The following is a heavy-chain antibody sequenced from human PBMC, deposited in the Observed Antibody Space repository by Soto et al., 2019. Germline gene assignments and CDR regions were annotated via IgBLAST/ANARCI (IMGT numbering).Heavy chain of an antibody. CDR3: AKYRRHQLVVGNWFDP. D-gene: IGHD6-13*01. CDR1: GFTFSSNG. Sequence: QVQLVESGGGVVQPGRSLRLSCAASGFTFSSNGMHWVRQAPDKGLEWVAVISDDGSIKYYADSVKGRFTVSRDNSKNTLYLQMNSLRAEDTAVYYCAKYRRHQLVVGNWFDPWGQGTLVTVSS. CDR2: ISDDGSIK. V-gene: IGHV3-30*18. J-gene: IGHJ5*02.